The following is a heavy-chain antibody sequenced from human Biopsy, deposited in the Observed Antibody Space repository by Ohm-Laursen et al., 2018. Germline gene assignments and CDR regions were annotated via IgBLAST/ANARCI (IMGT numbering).Heavy chain of an antibody. D-gene: IGHD2-21*02. Sequence: SETLSLTCTVSGVSISSYFWNWIRQPPGKGLEWIGDIYYSGSTKYNPSLKSRVTISVDMSKSQLSLKLTSVITADTAVYYCARGNEVMVTGPYFFDYWGQGTLVIVSS. CDR1: GVSISSYF. CDR2: IYYSGST. CDR3: ARGNEVMVTGPYFFDY. V-gene: IGHV4-59*01. J-gene: IGHJ4*02.